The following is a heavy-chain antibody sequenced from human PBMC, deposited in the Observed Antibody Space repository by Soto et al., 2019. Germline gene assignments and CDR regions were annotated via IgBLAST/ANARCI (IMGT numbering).Heavy chain of an antibody. CDR3: AKVRRWEDYFDS. J-gene: IGHJ4*02. D-gene: IGHD1-26*01. V-gene: IGHV3-7*02. CDR2: IQQDGSEK. CDR1: GFAFSNFW. Sequence: EVQLVESGGGLVQPGGSLRLSCAASGFAFSNFWMSWVRQVPGKGLQWVAIIQQDGSEKYYVDSVKGRFTISRDNTKNSRYLQMNSLRAEDKAVYYGAKVRRWEDYFDSWGPGTLVSASS.